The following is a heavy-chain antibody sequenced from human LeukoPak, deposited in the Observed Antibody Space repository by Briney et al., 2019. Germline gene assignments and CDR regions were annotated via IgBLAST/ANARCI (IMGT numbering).Heavy chain of an antibody. CDR2: IYYSGST. V-gene: IGHV4-59*01. J-gene: IGHJ4*02. Sequence: SETLSLTCTVSGGSISSYYWSWIRLPPGKGLEWIGYIYYSGSTNYNPSLKSRVTISVDTSKNQFSLKLSSVTAADTAVYYCARYVVVTAYFDYWGQGTLVTVSS. CDR3: ARYVVVTAYFDY. D-gene: IGHD2-21*02. CDR1: GGSISSYY.